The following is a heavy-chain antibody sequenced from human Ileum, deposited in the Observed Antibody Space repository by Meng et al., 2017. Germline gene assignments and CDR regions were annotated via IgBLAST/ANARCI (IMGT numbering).Heavy chain of an antibody. V-gene: IGHV4-4*02. CDR1: GGFRRSGTW. CDR3: AKNGAYCLES. J-gene: IGHJ4*02. D-gene: IGHD2-21*01. CDR2: FHPGSGA. Sequence: LLQEAAPELVQPAGPLSLPCALSGGFRRSGTWWSWVRQPPGKGLQWIGEFHPGSGATHNPSLKARVTISVDTSMQQFSLQLTSVTAADTAVYYCAKNGAYCLESWGQGTLVTVSS.